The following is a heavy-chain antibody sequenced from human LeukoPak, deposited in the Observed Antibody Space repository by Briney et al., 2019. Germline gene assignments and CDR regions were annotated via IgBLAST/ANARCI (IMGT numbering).Heavy chain of an antibody. CDR3: ARARGDILREAFDI. J-gene: IGHJ3*02. CDR2: INTNAGNP. CDR1: GYTFTNYA. Sequence: GASVKVSCKASGYTFTNYAMNWVRQAPGQGLEWMGWINTNAGNPTYAQGFTGRFVFSFDTSVSTAYLQISSLKAEDTAVYYCARARGDILREAFDIWGQGTMVTVSS. V-gene: IGHV7-4-1*02. D-gene: IGHD2-15*01.